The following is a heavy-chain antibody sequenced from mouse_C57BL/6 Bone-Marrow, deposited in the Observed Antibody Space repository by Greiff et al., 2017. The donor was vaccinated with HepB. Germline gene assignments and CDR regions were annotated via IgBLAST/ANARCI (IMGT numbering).Heavy chain of an antibody. CDR2: IRLKSDNYAT. J-gene: IGHJ2*01. CDR1: GFTFSNYW. D-gene: IGHD2-3*01. CDR3: TADGYYFDY. V-gene: IGHV6-3*01. Sequence: EVKVEESGGGLVQPGGSMKLSCVASGFTFSNYWMNWVRQSPEKGLEWVAQIRLKSDNYATHYAESVKGRFTISRDDSKSSVYLQMNNLRAEDTGIYYCTADGYYFDYWGQGTTLTVSS.